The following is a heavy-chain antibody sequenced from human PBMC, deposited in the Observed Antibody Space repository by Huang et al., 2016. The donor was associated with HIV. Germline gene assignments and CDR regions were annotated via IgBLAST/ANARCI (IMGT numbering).Heavy chain of an antibody. Sequence: QVQLVQSGAEVKKPGSSVQVSCKASGGSFRNLAIGWVRQAHGQGLELMGGILPTLGTANDAQKFQGRVTIIADESTRTAYMELSSLRSEDTAVYYCATVDYYDTSGPQRGYFDNLGQGTLVTVSS. V-gene: IGHV1-69*01. CDR1: GGSFRNLA. CDR2: ILPTLGTA. J-gene: IGHJ4*02. CDR3: ATVDYYDTSGPQRGYFDN. D-gene: IGHD3-22*01.